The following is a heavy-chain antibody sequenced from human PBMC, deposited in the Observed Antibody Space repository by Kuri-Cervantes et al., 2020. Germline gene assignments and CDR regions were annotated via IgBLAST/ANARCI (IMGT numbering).Heavy chain of an antibody. CDR3: ARGLGGPYFDL. CDR2: INHSGST. J-gene: IGHJ2*01. CDR1: GGSFSGYY. V-gene: IGHV4-34*01. Sequence: SETLSLTCAVYGGSFSGYYWSWIRQPPGKGLGWIGEINHSGSTNYNPSLKSRVTISVDTSKNQFSLKVSSVTAADTAVYYCARGLGGPYFDLWGRGTLVTVSS.